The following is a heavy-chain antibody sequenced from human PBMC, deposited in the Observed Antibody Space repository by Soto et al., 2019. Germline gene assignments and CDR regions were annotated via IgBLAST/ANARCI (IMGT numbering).Heavy chain of an antibody. CDR2: ISSSSSYI. V-gene: IGHV3-21*01. D-gene: IGHD4-17*01. CDR3: ERDTRWAPATYGMDV. J-gene: IGHJ6*02. Sequence: EVQLVESGGGLVKPGGSLRLSCAASGFTFSSYSMNWVRQAPGKVLEWVSSISSSSSYIYYGDSVKGRFTIYRDNAKNSLYLQMNSLRAEDTAVYYCERDTRWAPATYGMDVWGQGTTVTVSS. CDR1: GFTFSSYS.